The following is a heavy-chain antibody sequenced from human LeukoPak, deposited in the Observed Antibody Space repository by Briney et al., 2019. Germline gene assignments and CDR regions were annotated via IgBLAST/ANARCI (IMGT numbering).Heavy chain of an antibody. J-gene: IGHJ5*02. V-gene: IGHV4-34*01. Sequence: SETLSLTCAVSGGSFSGSYWSWIRQPPGKGLEWIGEINDSGSTNYSPSLKSRVTISVDTSKNQFSLELSSVTAADSAVYFCARDAGMTPSNWFDPWGQGILVTVSS. CDR3: ARDAGMTPSNWFDP. CDR1: GGSFSGSY. D-gene: IGHD1-14*01. CDR2: INDSGST.